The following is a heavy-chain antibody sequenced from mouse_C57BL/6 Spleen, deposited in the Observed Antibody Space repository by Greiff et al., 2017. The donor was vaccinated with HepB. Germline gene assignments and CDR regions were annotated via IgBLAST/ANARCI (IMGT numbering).Heavy chain of an antibody. V-gene: IGHV1-15*01. J-gene: IGHJ3*01. D-gene: IGHD1-1*01. CDR1: GYTFTDYE. CDR2: IDPETGGT. Sequence: VQLQQSGAELVRPGASVTLSCKASGYTFTDYEMHWVKQTPVHGLEWIGAIDPETGGTAYSQKFKGKAILTADKSSSTAYMELRSLTSEDSAVYYCTRSGYGSSSAWFAYWGQGTLVTVSA. CDR3: TRSGYGSSSAWFAY.